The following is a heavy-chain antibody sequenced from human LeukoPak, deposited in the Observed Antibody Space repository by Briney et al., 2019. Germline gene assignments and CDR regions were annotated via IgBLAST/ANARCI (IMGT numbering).Heavy chain of an antibody. Sequence: PSETLSLTCTVSGGSISGNYWSWIRQPPGKGLEWIGYIYYSGSTKSSPSLKSRVTISVDTSKNQFSLRLSSVTAADTAVYYCARVLSGSGSLYYFDYWGQGTLVTVSS. V-gene: IGHV4-59*08. J-gene: IGHJ4*02. CDR3: ARVLSGSGSLYYFDY. CDR1: GGSISGNY. D-gene: IGHD3-10*01. CDR2: IYYSGST.